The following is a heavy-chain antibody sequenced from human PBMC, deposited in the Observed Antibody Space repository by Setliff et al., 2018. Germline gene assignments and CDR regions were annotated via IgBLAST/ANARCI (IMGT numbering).Heavy chain of an antibody. J-gene: IGHJ6*02. Sequence: GGSLRLSCAASGFTFSNYWMSWVRQAPGKGLEWVASITHDGSKTYILDSVKGRFTISRDNTKNSLYLQMNSLRGEDTAVYHCTRDQDYYGMDVWGQGTTVTVSS. CDR1: GFTFSNYW. CDR3: TRDQDYYGMDV. CDR2: ITHDGSKT. V-gene: IGHV3-7*01.